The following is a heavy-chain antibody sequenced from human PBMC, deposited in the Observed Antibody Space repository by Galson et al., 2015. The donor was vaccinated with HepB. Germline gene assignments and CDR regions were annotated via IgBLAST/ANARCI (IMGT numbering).Heavy chain of an antibody. V-gene: IGHV2-70*13. CDR1: GFSLSTTGMC. J-gene: IGHJ6*02. D-gene: IGHD6-13*01. CDR3: ARTVTAGAYYYYALDV. Sequence: PALVKPTQTLTLTCTFSGFSLSTTGMCVNWVRQPPGKALEWLALIDWDDDKYYTTSLKARLTISRDTSKNQVVLTMTNMDPVDTATYYCARTVTAGAYYYYALDVWGQGTPVTVSS. CDR2: IDWDDDK.